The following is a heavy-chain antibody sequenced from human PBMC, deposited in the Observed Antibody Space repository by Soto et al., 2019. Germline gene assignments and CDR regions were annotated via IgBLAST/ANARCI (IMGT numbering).Heavy chain of an antibody. J-gene: IGHJ6*02. D-gene: IGHD2-2*01. CDR2: IYDSGIT. Sequence: SATLSLTCASSGGSISIYYWSWIRQPPVKGLEWIGYIYDSGITNYNPSLKSRVTISVDTSKNQFSLKLSSVTAADTAVYYCARDDASDGMDVWGQGTTVTVSS. CDR3: ARDDASDGMDV. CDR1: GGSISIYY. V-gene: IGHV4-59*01.